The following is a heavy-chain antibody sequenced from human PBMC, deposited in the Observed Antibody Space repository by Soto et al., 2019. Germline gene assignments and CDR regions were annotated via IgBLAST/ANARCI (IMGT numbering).Heavy chain of an antibody. CDR3: SRILYRYGPRFDS. J-gene: IGHJ4*02. CDR1: GGSFSGYY. CDR2: INHSGST. Sequence: TSETLSLTCAVYGGSFSGYYWTWIRQPPGTGLEWIGEINHSGSTNYNPSLKSRVTISVDTSKNQFFLRLTSVTAADTGVYFCSRILYRYGPRFDSWGQGTLVPVSS. D-gene: IGHD5-18*01. V-gene: IGHV4-34*01.